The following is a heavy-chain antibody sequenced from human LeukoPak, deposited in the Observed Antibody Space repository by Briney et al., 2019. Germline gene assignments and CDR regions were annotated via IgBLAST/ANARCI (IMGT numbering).Heavy chain of an antibody. D-gene: IGHD1-1*01. Sequence: ASVRVSCKASGYTFTSYYMHWVRQAPGQGLEWMGIINPSGGSTSYAQKFRGRVTMTRDTSTSTVYMELSSLRSEDTAVYYCARDKRTGTYYYGMDVWGQGTTVAVSS. CDR3: ARDKRTGTYYYGMDV. J-gene: IGHJ6*02. CDR2: INPSGGST. V-gene: IGHV1-46*01. CDR1: GYTFTSYY.